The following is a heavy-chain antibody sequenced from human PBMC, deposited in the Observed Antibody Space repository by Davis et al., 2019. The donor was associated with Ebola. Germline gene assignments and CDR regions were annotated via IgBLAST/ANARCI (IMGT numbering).Heavy chain of an antibody. V-gene: IGHV4-34*01. Sequence: ETLSLTCAVYGGSFSGYYWSWIRQPPGKGLEWIGEINHSGSTNYNPSLKSRVTISVDTSKNQFSLKLSSVTAADTAVYYCARQFPWIQLWRRFDPWGQGTLVTVSS. CDR1: GGSFSGYY. CDR2: INHSGST. CDR3: ARQFPWIQLWRRFDP. J-gene: IGHJ5*02. D-gene: IGHD5-18*01.